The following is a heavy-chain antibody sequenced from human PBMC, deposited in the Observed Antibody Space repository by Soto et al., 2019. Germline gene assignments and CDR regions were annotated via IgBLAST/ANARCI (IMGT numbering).Heavy chain of an antibody. V-gene: IGHV4-4*02. CDR2: IYHSGST. J-gene: IGHJ6*03. CDR3: ARGSKVTTNCSGGSCYSGIYYYYMDV. Sequence: PSETLSLTCAVSSGSISSSNWWSWVRQPPGKGLEWIGEIYHSGSTNYNPSLKSRVTISVDKSKNQFSLKLSSVTAADTAVYYCARGSKVTTNCSGGSCYSGIYYYYMDVWGKGTTVTVSS. CDR1: SGSISSSNW. D-gene: IGHD2-15*01.